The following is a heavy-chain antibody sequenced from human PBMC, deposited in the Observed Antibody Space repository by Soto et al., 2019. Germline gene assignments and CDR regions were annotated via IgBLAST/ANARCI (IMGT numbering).Heavy chain of an antibody. V-gene: IGHV1-2*02. J-gene: IGHJ1*01. Sequence: QAHLVQSGAEVRKPGASVKVSCQALEHTSTIYYIHWVRQARGQGLEWMGWINADSGDTTYAEDFRGRVTFTRDTSTSTFHMELSRLRLDDTDMYFCATRDYDILTGYLHIWGQGTLITVSS. CDR1: EHTSTIYY. CDR2: INADSGDT. CDR3: ATRDYDILTGYLHI. D-gene: IGHD3-9*01.